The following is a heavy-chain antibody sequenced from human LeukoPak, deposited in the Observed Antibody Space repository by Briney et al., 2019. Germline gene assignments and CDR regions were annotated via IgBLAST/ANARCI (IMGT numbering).Heavy chain of an antibody. CDR2: INSDGSST. Sequence: GGSLRLSCAASGFTFSSYWMHWVRQAPGKGLVWVSRINSDGSSTSYADSVKGQFTISRDNSKNTLYLQMNSLRAEDTAVYYCAKPKTLNYYGSGSYGGFQYYFDYWGQGTLVTVSS. V-gene: IGHV3-74*01. CDR1: GFTFSSYW. D-gene: IGHD3-10*01. CDR3: AKPKTLNYYGSGSYGGFQYYFDY. J-gene: IGHJ4*02.